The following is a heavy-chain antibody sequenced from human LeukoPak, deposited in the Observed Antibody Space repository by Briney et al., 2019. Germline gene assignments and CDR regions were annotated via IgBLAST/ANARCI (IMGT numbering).Heavy chain of an antibody. CDR3: ARGGDVVVPAAMPALLL. J-gene: IGHJ4*02. CDR2: INHSGST. V-gene: IGHV4-34*01. CDR1: GGSFSGYY. Sequence: PSETLSLTCAVYGGSFSGYYWSWIRQPPGKGLEWIGEINHSGSTNHNPSLKSRVTISVDTSKNQFSLKLSSVTAADTAVYYCARGGDVVVPAAMPALLLWGQGTLVTVSS. D-gene: IGHD2-2*01.